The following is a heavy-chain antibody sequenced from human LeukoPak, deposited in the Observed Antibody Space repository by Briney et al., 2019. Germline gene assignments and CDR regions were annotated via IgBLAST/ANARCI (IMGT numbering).Heavy chain of an antibody. CDR1: GYTFTGYY. CDR3: ASYDTPGKPRGASDI. J-gene: IGHJ3*02. CDR2: INPNSGGT. V-gene: IGHV1-2*06. Sequence: ASVKVSCKASGYTFTGYYMHWVRQAPGQGLEWMGRINPNSGGTNYAQKFQGRVTMTRDTSISTAYMELSRLRSDDTAVYYCASYDTPGKPRGASDIWGQGTMVTVSS. D-gene: IGHD3-16*01.